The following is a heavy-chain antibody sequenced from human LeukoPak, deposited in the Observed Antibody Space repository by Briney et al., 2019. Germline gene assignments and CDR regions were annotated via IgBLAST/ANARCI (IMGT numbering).Heavy chain of an antibody. V-gene: IGHV3-66*01. CDR1: GLTISNNF. CDR3: ARDTDYYGSGRHGYFDH. Sequence: GGSLRLSCAPSGLTISNNFMGWVRQAPGKGLGWVSVIYSGGSTYSADSVKGRFTISRDNSKNTLHLQMNSLRVEDTAVYYCARDTDYYGSGRHGYFDHWGQGTLVTVSS. D-gene: IGHD3-10*01. CDR2: IYSGGST. J-gene: IGHJ1*01.